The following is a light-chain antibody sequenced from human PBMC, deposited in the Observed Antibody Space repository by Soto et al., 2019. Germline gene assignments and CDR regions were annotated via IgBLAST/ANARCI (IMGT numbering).Light chain of an antibody. J-gene: IGKJ1*01. CDR3: QQYNTWHPKMA. Sequence: VVTPAPATPSVFKGETATLSCRASQSVSSDLAWYQQRPGQAPRLLIYGASTRATGIPARFRGSGSGTEFRLTISSLQSEDFATYYCQQYNTWHPKMAFGRGTKV. V-gene: IGKV3-15*01. CDR2: GAS. CDR1: QSVSSD.